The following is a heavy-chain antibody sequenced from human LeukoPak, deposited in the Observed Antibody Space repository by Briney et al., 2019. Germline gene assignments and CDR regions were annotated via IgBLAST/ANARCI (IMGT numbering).Heavy chain of an antibody. CDR3: ARVTGSSGWYYFDY. CDR1: GVSVSSDSHY. J-gene: IGHJ4*02. Sequence: PSETLSLTCTVSGVSVSSDSHYWSWIRQPPGKGLEWIRYIYYIGSTNYNPSLKSRVTISVDTSKNQFSLKLSSVTAADTAVYYCARVTGSSGWYYFDYWGQGTLVTVSS. D-gene: IGHD6-19*01. V-gene: IGHV4-61*01. CDR2: IYYIGST.